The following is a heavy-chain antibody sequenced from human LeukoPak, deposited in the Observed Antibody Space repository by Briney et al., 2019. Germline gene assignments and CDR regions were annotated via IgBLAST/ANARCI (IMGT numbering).Heavy chain of an antibody. Sequence: PGGSLRLSCAASGFTFSSYAISWVRQAPGEGLEWVSAISASGDGTYYADSVKGRFTISRDNFESTLYLQMNSLRAEDTAVYYCAKSRDSRYDYFDYWGQGILVTVSS. V-gene: IGHV3-23*01. CDR2: ISASGDGT. CDR3: AKSRDSRYDYFDY. D-gene: IGHD2-15*01. CDR1: GFTFSSYA. J-gene: IGHJ4*02.